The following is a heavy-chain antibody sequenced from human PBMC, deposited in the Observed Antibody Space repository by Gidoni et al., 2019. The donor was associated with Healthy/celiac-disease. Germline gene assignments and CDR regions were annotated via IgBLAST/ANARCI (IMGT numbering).Heavy chain of an antibody. CDR1: GGTSSSYT. J-gene: IGHJ4*02. Sequence: QVQLVQSGAEVKKPGSSVKVSCKASGGTSSSYTISWVRQAPGQGLEWMGRIIPILGIANYAQKFQGRVTITAANSTITAYMELRILRSEDTAVYYCARVCPGNNGPAAFDYWGQGTLVTVSS. V-gene: IGHV1-69*02. CDR2: IIPILGIA. D-gene: IGHD6-25*01. CDR3: ARVCPGNNGPAAFDY.